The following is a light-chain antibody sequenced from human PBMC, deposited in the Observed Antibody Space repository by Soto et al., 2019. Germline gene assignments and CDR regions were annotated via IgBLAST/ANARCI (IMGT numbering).Light chain of an antibody. Sequence: DIQMTQSPSSLSASVGDGVTITCRASQSIGNHVNWYQQQSGKAPKLLISGASSLQSGVPSRFSGSGSGTDFTLTIDTLQPEDSATYSGQQTYGLPTFVPGTTVAVK. CDR3: QQTYGLPT. CDR2: GAS. V-gene: IGKV1-39*01. CDR1: QSIGNH. J-gene: IGKJ3*01.